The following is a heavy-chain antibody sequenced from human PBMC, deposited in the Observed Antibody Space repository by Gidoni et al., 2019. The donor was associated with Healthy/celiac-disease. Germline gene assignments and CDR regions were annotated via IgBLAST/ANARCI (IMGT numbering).Heavy chain of an antibody. D-gene: IGHD6-6*01. CDR2: ISRNSGSI. CDR1: GFTLDDYA. J-gene: IGHJ2*01. Sequence: EVQLVESGGGLVQRGRSLRLPCAASGFTLDDYAMHWVRQAPGKGLGWVSGISRNSGSIGYADSGKGRFTLSRDNSKNSLYLQMNSLRAEDTAFYYCAIAGGGIAARPSGWYFDLWGRGTLVTVSS. V-gene: IGHV3-9*01. CDR3: AIAGGGIAARPSGWYFDL.